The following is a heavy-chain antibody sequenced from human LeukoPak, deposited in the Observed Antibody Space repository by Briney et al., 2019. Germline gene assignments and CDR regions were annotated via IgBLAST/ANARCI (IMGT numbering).Heavy chain of an antibody. CDR2: VNNDGTDT. D-gene: IGHD4-23*01. J-gene: IGHJ5*02. V-gene: IGHV3-74*03. CDR1: GFTFSSHW. CDR3: ARDIPHNSFDP. Sequence: GGSLRLSCAASGFTFSSHWMHWVRQAPGKGLVWVSRVNNDGTDTAYADSVKGRFTISRDNAKNTLFLQMDSLRAEDTAVYYCARDIPHNSFDPWGQGTLVTVSS.